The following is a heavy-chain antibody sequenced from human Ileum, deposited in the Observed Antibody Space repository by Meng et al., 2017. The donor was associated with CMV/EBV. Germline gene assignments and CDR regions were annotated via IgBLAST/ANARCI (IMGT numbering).Heavy chain of an antibody. CDR1: GFTFSSYS. Sequence: GGSLRLSCAASGFTFSSYSMNWVRQAPGKGLEWVSYISSSSSTIYYVDSVRGRFTISRDNAKNSLYLQMNSLRAEDTAVYYCARDGNQGEYWGQGTLVTVSS. V-gene: IGHV3-48*04. D-gene: IGHD1-26*01. CDR2: ISSSSSTI. CDR3: ARDGNQGEY. J-gene: IGHJ4*02.